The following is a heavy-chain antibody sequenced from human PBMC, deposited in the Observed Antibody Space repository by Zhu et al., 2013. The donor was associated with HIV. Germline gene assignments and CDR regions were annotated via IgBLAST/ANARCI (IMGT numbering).Heavy chain of an antibody. V-gene: IGHV1-3*01. CDR3: ARDRTIQGVITNWFDP. D-gene: IGHD3-10*01. CDR1: GYTFSDYA. Sequence: QVQLVQSGAEVKKPGASVKVSCKASGYTFSDYAMHWVRQAPGQRLEWMGWINAGNGNTKYSQKFQGRVTIIRDTSASTAYMELSSLRSEDTAVYYCARDRTIQGVITNWFDPWGPGNPGHRLL. J-gene: IGHJ5*02. CDR2: INAGNGNT.